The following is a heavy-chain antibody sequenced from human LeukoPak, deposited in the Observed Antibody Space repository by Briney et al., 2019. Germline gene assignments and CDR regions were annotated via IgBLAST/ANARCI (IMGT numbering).Heavy chain of an antibody. V-gene: IGHV1-24*01. CDR2: FDPEDGET. CDR3: ATSVYCSGGSCYSGYYYYYGMDV. D-gene: IGHD2-15*01. Sequence: ASVKVSCKTSGGAFSSYDVSWLRQAPGKGLEWMGGFDPEDGETIYAQKFQGRVAMTEDTSTDTAYMELSSLRSEDTAVYYCATSVYCSGGSCYSGYYYYYGMDVWGQGTTVTVSS. CDR1: GGAFSSY. J-gene: IGHJ6*02.